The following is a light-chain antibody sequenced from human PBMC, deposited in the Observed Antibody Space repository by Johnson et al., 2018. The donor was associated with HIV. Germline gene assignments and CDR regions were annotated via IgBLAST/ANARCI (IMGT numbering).Light chain of an antibody. CDR2: DNN. J-gene: IGLJ1*01. Sequence: QPVLTQPPSVSAAPGQKVTISCSGSSSNIGNNYVSWYQQLPGTAPKLLIYDNNKRPSGIPDRFSGSKSGTSATLGITGLQTGDEADYYCGTWDSSLSACYVFGTGTKVTVL. CDR3: GTWDSSLSACYV. CDR1: SSNIGNNY. V-gene: IGLV1-51*01.